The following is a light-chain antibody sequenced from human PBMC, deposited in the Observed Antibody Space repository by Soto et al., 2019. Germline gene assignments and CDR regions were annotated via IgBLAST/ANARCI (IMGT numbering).Light chain of an antibody. J-gene: IGLJ1*01. V-gene: IGLV2-14*01. CDR3: RSYTSSSTLEV. Sequence: QSVLTQPACVSGSPGQAITISCTGTSSDVGGYNYGSWYQQHPGKAPKLMIYEVSNRPSGVSNRFSGSKSGNTASLTISGLKAEDEADYYCRSYTSSSTLEVFGTGTKVTVL. CDR2: EVS. CDR1: SSDVGGYNY.